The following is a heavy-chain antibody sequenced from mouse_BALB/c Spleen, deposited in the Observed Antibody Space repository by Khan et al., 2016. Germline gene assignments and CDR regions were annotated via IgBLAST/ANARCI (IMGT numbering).Heavy chain of an antibody. V-gene: IGHV1-7*01. Sequence: QVQLQQSGAELAKPGASVKMSCKASVYTFTTYWMHWVQQRPGQGLEWIGYINPTTYYTEYNQKFKDKATLTADKSSSTAYMQLSSLTSEDSAVYYCARDLDYWGQGTSVTVSS. CDR2: INPTTYYT. CDR3: ARDLDY. J-gene: IGHJ4*01. CDR1: VYTFTTYW.